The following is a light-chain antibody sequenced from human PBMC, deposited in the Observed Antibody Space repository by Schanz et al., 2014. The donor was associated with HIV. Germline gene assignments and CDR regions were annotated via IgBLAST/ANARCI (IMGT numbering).Light chain of an antibody. CDR3: LQLSTFPWT. CDR1: QSVRSNY. Sequence: EIVLTQSPGTLSLSPGERATLSCRASQSVRSNYLAWYQQKPGQAPRLLIYGASSRATGIPDRFSGSGSGTDFTLTISRLEPDDFATYYCLQLSTFPWTFGQGTKVDTK. J-gene: IGKJ1*01. CDR2: GAS. V-gene: IGKV3-20*01.